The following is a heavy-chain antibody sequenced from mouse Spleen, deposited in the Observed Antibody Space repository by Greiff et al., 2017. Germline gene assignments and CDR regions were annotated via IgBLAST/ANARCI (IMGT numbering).Heavy chain of an antibody. CDR3: ARTPQLTY. CDR1: GYTFTDYN. D-gene: IGHD4-1*02. V-gene: IGHV1-18*01. J-gene: IGHJ3*01. Sequence: VQLKQSGPELVKPGASVKIPCKASGYTFTDYNMDWVKQSHGKSLEWIGDINPNNGGTIYNQKFKGKATLTVDKSSSTAYMELRSLTSEDTAVYYCARTPQLTYWGQGTLVTVSA. CDR2: INPNNGGT.